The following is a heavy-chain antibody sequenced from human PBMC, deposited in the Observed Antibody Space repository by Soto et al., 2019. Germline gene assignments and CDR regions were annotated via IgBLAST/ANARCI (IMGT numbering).Heavy chain of an antibody. V-gene: IGHV1-69*06. CDR3: ARSLYCSSTSCTGTDAFDI. Sequence: SVNVSCKASGGTFSSYAISWVRQAPGQGLEWMGGIMPIFGTANYAQKFQGRVTITADKSTSTAYMELSTLRSEDTAVYYCARSLYCSSTSCTGTDAFDIWGQGTMVTLSS. CDR2: IMPIFGTA. D-gene: IGHD2-2*01. J-gene: IGHJ3*02. CDR1: GGTFSSYA.